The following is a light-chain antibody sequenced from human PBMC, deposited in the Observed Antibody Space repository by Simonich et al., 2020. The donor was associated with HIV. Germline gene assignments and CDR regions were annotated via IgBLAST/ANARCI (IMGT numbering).Light chain of an antibody. V-gene: IGKV6-21*01. CDR2: YVT. Sequence: EIVMTQSPDTLSVSPGERATLSCRASQSVGINLAWYQQKPDQSPKLLIQYVTQSVSGVPSRFSGSESGTDFTLTINSLEAEDAATYYCHQSSSLPYTFGQGTKLEI. CDR3: HQSSSLPYT. J-gene: IGKJ2*01. CDR1: QSVGIN.